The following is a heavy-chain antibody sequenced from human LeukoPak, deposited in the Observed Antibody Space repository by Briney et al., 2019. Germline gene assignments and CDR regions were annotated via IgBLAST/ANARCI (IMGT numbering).Heavy chain of an antibody. V-gene: IGHV3-30*04. D-gene: IGHD6-13*01. CDR2: ISYDGSNK. CDR1: GFTFSSYA. CDR3: ARDRMYSSSWYAQNYYYYGMDV. Sequence: GGSLRLSCAASGFTFSSYAMHWVRQAPGKGLEWVAVISYDGSNKYYADSVKGRFTISRDNSKNTLYLQMNSLRAEDTAVYYCARDRMYSSSWYAQNYYYYGMDVWGQGTTVTVSS. J-gene: IGHJ6*02.